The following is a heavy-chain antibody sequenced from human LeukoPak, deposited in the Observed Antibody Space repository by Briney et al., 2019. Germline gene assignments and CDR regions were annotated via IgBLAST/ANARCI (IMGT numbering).Heavy chain of an antibody. J-gene: IGHJ4*02. CDR2: IYYSGST. CDR1: GGSISSYY. Sequence: KTSETLSLTCTVSGGSISSYYWSWIRQPPGKGLEWIGYIYYSGSTNYNPSLKSRVTISVDTSKNQFSLKLSSVTAADTAVYYCARGAFRVAATPLDFWGQGTLVTVSS. V-gene: IGHV4-59*01. CDR3: ARGAFRVAATPLDF. D-gene: IGHD2-15*01.